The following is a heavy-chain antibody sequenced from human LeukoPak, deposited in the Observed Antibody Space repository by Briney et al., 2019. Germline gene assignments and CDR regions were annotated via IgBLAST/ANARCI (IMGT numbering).Heavy chain of an antibody. CDR2: INPNSGGT. CDR3: AGAHYDILTGYYPNYFDY. V-gene: IGHV1-2*06. CDR1: GYTFTGYY. J-gene: IGHJ4*02. Sequence: ASVKVSCKASGYTFTGYYMHWVRQAPGQGLEWMGRINPNSGGTNYAQKFQGRVTMTRDTSISTAYMELSRLRSDDTAVYYCAGAHYDILTGYYPNYFDYWGQGTLVTVSS. D-gene: IGHD3-9*01.